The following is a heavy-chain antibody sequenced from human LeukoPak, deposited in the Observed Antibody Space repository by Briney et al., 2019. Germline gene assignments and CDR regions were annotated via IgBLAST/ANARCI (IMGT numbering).Heavy chain of an antibody. CDR3: AKDQNYDSSGYKGWFDP. V-gene: IGHV3-23*01. CDR2: ISDGGGSI. Sequence: PGGSLRLSCAASGFTFNSYAMSWVRQAPGKGLEWVSAISDGGGSIYYADSVKGRFTISRDNSRNMLYLQVNSLRAEDTAVYYCAKDQNYDSSGYKGWFDPWGQGTLVTVSS. J-gene: IGHJ5*02. CDR1: GFTFNSYA. D-gene: IGHD3-22*01.